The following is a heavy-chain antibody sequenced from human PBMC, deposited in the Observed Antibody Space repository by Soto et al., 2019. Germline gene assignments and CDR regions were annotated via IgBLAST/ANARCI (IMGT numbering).Heavy chain of an antibody. D-gene: IGHD2-21*02. Sequence: SGGSLRLSCAASGFTFSSYWMSWVRQAPGKGLEWVANIKQDGSEKYYVDSVKGRFTISRDNAKNSLYLQMNSLRAEDTAVYYCARDLRDCGGDCYLNSPLDVWGQGTTVTVSS. CDR1: GFTFSSYW. CDR3: ARDLRDCGGDCYLNSPLDV. J-gene: IGHJ6*02. V-gene: IGHV3-7*03. CDR2: IKQDGSEK.